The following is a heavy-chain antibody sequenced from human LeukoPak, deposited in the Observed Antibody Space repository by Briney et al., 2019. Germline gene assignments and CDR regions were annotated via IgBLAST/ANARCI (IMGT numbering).Heavy chain of an antibody. Sequence: GGSLRLSCAASGFTFSTYEMNWVRQAPGKGLEWVSYIISSASTIYYADYVKGRFTISRDNAKNSLYLHMNSLRAEDTAVYYCARGGWNYVFNSWGQGTLVTVSS. V-gene: IGHV3-48*03. CDR3: ARGGWNYVFNS. J-gene: IGHJ4*02. D-gene: IGHD1-7*01. CDR2: IISSASTI. CDR1: GFTFSTYE.